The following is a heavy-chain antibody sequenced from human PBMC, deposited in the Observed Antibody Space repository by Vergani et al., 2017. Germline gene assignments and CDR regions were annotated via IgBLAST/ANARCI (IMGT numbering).Heavy chain of an antibody. Sequence: QVQLQESGPGLVKHSQTLSLTCTVPGGSISRGSYYRSWIRQPAGKGLEWIRRIYISGSTNYNPTLKSRVTMSIDMSKNQFSLKLSSVTAADTAVYYCARDSFEGGLRFHMYVWGKGTTVTVS. CDR1: GGSISRGSYY. V-gene: IGHV4-61*02. J-gene: IGHJ6*03. CDR3: ARDSFEGGLRFHMYV. CDR2: IYISGST. D-gene: IGHD3-16*01.